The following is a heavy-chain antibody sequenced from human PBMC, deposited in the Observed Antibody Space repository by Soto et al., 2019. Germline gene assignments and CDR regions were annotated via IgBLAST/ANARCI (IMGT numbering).Heavy chain of an antibody. CDR3: ARGRNWKGQRDYYYYGMDV. Sequence: ASVKVSCKASGGTFSSYAISWVRQAPGQGLELMGGIIPIFGTANYAQKFQGRVTITADESTSTAYMELSSLRSEDTAVYYCARGRNWKGQRDYYYYGMDVWGQGTTVTVYS. V-gene: IGHV1-69*13. CDR2: IIPIFGTA. J-gene: IGHJ6*02. D-gene: IGHD1-1*01. CDR1: GGTFSSYA.